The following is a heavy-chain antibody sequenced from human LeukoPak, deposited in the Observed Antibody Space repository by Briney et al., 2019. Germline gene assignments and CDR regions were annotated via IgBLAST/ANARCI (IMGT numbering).Heavy chain of an antibody. CDR3: ARPPSRGYSSSFEY. J-gene: IGHJ4*02. Sequence: PGESLKISCKGSGYSFATYWIAWVRQMPGKGLEWMGIIYPDESNIRYSPSFQGQVTTSADKSISTAYLQWSSLKASDTAIYYCARPPSRGYSSSFEYWGQGTLVTVSS. D-gene: IGHD2-2*03. V-gene: IGHV5-51*01. CDR2: IYPDESNI. CDR1: GYSFATYW.